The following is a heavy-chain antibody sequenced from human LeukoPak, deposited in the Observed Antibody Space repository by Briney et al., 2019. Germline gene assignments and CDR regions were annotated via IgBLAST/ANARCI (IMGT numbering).Heavy chain of an antibody. D-gene: IGHD2-2*01. CDR1: GFTFSNAW. V-gene: IGHV3-15*01. CDR2: IKSKTDGGTT. CDR3: TAEDIVVVPAAIGLDY. Sequence: GGSLRLSCAASGFTFSNAWMSWVRQAPGKGLEWVGRIKSKTDGGTTDYAAPVKGRFTISRDDSKNTLYLQMNSLKTEDTAVYYCTAEDIVVVPAAIGLDYWGQGTLVTVSS. J-gene: IGHJ4*02.